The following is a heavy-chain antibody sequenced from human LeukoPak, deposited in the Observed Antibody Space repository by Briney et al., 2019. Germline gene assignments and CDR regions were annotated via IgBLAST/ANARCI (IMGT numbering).Heavy chain of an antibody. CDR1: GGSISSYY. Sequence: KPSETLSLTCTVSGGSISSYYWSWIRQPPGKGLEWIGYIYYSGSTNYNPSLKSRVTMSVDTSKNQFSLKLSSVTAADTAVYYCARAKRYSGYDYPDYWGQGTLVTVS. J-gene: IGHJ4*02. D-gene: IGHD5-12*01. V-gene: IGHV4-59*12. CDR3: ARAKRYSGYDYPDY. CDR2: IYYSGST.